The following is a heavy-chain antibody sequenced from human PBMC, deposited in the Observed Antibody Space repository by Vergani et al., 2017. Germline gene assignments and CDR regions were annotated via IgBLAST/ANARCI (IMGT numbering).Heavy chain of an antibody. CDR1: GFIFSDYN. CDR2: ISGLSSYV. V-gene: IGHV3-21*02. D-gene: IGHD3-3*01. Sequence: EVQVVQSGGGLVKPGGSLRLSCETSGFIFSDYNLNWVRQAPGSGLEWVASISGLSSYVNYAVSVKGRFTISRENAKNSLFLQMNSLRAEDTAVYYCVREETFYDSVSDYLAGYFDHWGQGALVTVSS. CDR3: VREETFYDSVSDYLAGYFDH. J-gene: IGHJ4*02.